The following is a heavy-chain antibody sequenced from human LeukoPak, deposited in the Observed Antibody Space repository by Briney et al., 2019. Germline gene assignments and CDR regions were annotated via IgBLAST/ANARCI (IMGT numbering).Heavy chain of an antibody. CDR2: INHSGST. CDR1: GASFSGYY. D-gene: IGHD6-6*01. Sequence: SETLSLTCAVYGASFSGYYWSWVRQPPGKGLEWIGEINHSGSTNYNVSLESRVTISVDTSKNQFTLKLNSVTAADTAVYYCAKVYGSSSRDAFDVWGPGTMVTVSS. CDR3: AKVYGSSSRDAFDV. V-gene: IGHV4-34*01. J-gene: IGHJ3*01.